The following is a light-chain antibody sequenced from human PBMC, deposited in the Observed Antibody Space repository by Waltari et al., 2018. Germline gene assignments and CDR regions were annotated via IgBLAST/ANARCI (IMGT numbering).Light chain of an antibody. J-gene: IGKJ3*01. CDR3: QHYHIFPYS. Sequence: DIQMTQSPSSLSASVGDRVTITCQESQDVRSYLNWYQQKPGKVPNLLIYNASNLETGVPPRFSGGGSGRDFTLTISSLQPEDIGTYYCQHYHIFPYSFGPGTTVDMK. CDR2: NAS. V-gene: IGKV1-33*01. CDR1: QDVRSY.